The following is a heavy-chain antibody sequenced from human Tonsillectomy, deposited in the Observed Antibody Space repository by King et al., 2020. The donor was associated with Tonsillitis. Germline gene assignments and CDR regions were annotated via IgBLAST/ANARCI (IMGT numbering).Heavy chain of an antibody. Sequence: VQLVESGGGVVQPGRSLRVSCAASAFTFTSYGMHWIRQAPGKGLEWVAVISNDGGNKNYADSVKGRFTISRDNYKNTLYLQMNSLRAEDTAVYYCAKDQFPRSSGGNFDYWGQGTLVTVSS. V-gene: IGHV3-30*18. CDR1: AFTFTSYG. CDR2: ISNDGGNK. CDR3: AKDQFPRSSGGNFDY. D-gene: IGHD2-15*01. J-gene: IGHJ4*02.